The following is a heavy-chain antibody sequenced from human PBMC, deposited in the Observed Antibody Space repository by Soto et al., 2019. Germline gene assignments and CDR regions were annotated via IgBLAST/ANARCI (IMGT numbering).Heavy chain of an antibody. CDR3: ARREAVAGTNWFDP. V-gene: IGHV4-59*08. CDR1: GGSVSSYY. J-gene: IGHJ5*02. D-gene: IGHD6-19*01. Sequence: QVQLQESGPGLVKPSETLSLTCTVSGGSVSSYYWSWIRQPPGKGLEWIGNIYYSGSTNYNPSLKSRVTISVDTSKNQFSLKLSSVTAADTAVYYCARREAVAGTNWFDPWGQGTLVTVSS. CDR2: IYYSGST.